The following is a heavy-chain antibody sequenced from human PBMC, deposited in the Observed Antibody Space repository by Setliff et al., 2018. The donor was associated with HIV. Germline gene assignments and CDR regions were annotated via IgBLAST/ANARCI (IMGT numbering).Heavy chain of an antibody. D-gene: IGHD3-10*01. Sequence: SETLSLTCGVSGVSISSYYWSWIRQPAGKGLEWIEHIYTDGSTNYNPSFRSRVTISVDSPKNQFSLKLSSVTAADTAIYYCARDHPPEGDTFYYYGMDVWGQGTTVTV. CDR2: IYTDGST. CDR1: GVSISSYY. V-gene: IGHV4-4*07. CDR3: ARDHPPEGDTFYYYGMDV. J-gene: IGHJ6*02.